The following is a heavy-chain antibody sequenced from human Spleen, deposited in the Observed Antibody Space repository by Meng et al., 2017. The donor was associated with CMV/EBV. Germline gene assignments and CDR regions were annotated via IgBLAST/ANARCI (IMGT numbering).Heavy chain of an antibody. J-gene: IGHJ4*02. CDR2: IKQTGSEK. D-gene: IGHD1-26*01. Sequence: GESLKISCAASGFIFRSYWLSWVRQAPGKGLEWVANIKQTGSEKYYVDSVRGRFTISRDNAKSSLYLQMNSLRAEDTAVYYCARWDPVGSIFDYWGQGTLVTVSS. V-gene: IGHV3-7*01. CDR3: ARWDPVGSIFDY. CDR1: GFIFRSYW.